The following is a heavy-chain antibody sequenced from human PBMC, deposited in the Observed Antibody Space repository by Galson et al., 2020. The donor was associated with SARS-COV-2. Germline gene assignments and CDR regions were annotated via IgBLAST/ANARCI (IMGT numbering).Heavy chain of an antibody. CDR3: AREGLRYFDWYPRDAFDI. Sequence: VKGRFTISRDNSKNTLYLQMNSLRAEDTAVYYCAREGLRYFDWYPRDAFDIWGQGTMVTVSS. D-gene: IGHD3-9*01. V-gene: IGHV3-30*07. J-gene: IGHJ3*02.